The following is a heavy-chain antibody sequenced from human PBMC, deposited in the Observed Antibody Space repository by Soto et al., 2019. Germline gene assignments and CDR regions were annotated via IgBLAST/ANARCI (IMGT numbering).Heavy chain of an antibody. CDR1: GFTFSSYW. J-gene: IGHJ4*02. Sequence: EVQLVESGGGLVQPGGSLRLSCAASGFTFSSYWMSWVRQAPGKGLEWVANIKQDGSEKYYVDSVKGRFTISRDNAKNSLYLQMNSLRAEDTAVYYCAREPWELLLPRLGYWGQGTLVTVSS. CDR2: IKQDGSEK. V-gene: IGHV3-7*01. CDR3: AREPWELLLPRLGY. D-gene: IGHD1-26*01.